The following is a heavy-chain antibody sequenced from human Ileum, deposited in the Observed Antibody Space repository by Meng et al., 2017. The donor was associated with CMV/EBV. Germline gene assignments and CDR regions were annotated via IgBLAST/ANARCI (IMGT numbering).Heavy chain of an antibody. Sequence: GSLRLSCTVSGGSISSYYWSWIRQPPGKGLEWIGYIYYSGSTNYNPSLKSRVTISVDTSKNQFSLKLSSVTAADTAVYYCARGLGGGANERFGYWGQGTLVTVSS. CDR1: GGSISSYY. CDR2: IYYSGST. CDR3: ARGLGGGANERFGY. V-gene: IGHV4-59*01. J-gene: IGHJ4*02. D-gene: IGHD3-10*01.